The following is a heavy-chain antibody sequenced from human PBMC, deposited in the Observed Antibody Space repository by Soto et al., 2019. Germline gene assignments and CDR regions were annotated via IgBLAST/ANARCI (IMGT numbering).Heavy chain of an antibody. CDR3: ARGPRGYSYGHYFDY. Sequence: AASVKVSCKASGGTFSSYAISWVRQAPGQGLEWMGGIIPIFGTANYAQKFQGRVTITADESTSTAYMELSSLRSEDTAVYYCARGPRGYSYGHYFDYWGQGTLVTVSS. D-gene: IGHD5-18*01. J-gene: IGHJ4*02. CDR2: IIPIFGTA. V-gene: IGHV1-69*13. CDR1: GGTFSSYA.